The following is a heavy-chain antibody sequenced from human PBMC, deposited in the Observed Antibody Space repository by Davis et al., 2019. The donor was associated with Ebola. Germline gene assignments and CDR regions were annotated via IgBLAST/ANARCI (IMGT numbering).Heavy chain of an antibody. J-gene: IGHJ6*02. Sequence: VSVKVSCKASGYTFTGYYMHWVRQAPGQGLEWMGWINPNSGGTNYAQKLQGRVTMTTDTSTSTAYMELSSLRSEDTAVYYCAREYVVQGVISYGMDVWGQGTTVTVSS. CDR3: AREYVVQGVISYGMDV. D-gene: IGHD3-10*01. CDR2: INPNSGGT. V-gene: IGHV1-2*02. CDR1: GYTFTGYY.